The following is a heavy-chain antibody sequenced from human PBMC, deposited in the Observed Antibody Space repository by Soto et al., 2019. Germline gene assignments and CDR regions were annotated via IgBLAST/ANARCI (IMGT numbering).Heavy chain of an antibody. CDR2: ISYDGGNK. CDR1: GFTFSSYG. J-gene: IGHJ3*02. CDR3: AKDSRPRAFDI. V-gene: IGHV3-30*18. Sequence: GGSLRLSCAASGFTFSSYGMHWVRQAPGKGLEWVAVISYDGGNKYYADSVKGQFTISRDNSKNTLYLQMNSLRAEDTAVYYCAKDSRPRAFDIWGQGTMVTVSS.